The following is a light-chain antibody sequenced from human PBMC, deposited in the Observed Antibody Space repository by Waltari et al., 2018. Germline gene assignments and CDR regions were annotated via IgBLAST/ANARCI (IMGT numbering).Light chain of an antibody. CDR1: QTVMYFSNNKDN. V-gene: IGKV4-1*01. J-gene: IGKJ5*01. CDR3: QQYITSPVT. CDR2: WAS. Sequence: DIVMTQSPDYLAVSLRERATLNCKSSQTVMYFSNNKDNLAWYQQKPGQPPKLLIYWASTRESGVPDRFSGSGSATNFTLTINSLQAEDVAVYWCQQYITSPVTFGQGIRLEIK.